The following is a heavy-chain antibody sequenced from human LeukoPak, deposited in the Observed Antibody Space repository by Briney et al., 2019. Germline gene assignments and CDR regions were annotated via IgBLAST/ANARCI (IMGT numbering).Heavy chain of an antibody. Sequence: GTSVKVSCKASGYTFTRYDINWVRQATGQGLEWMGWVNPNNGYTGYAQKFQGRVTISRDTSINTAYMELSSLRSEDTAVYYCARVDGSPDSWGQGTLVTVSS. CDR3: ARVDGSPDS. J-gene: IGHJ4*02. CDR1: GYTFTRYD. V-gene: IGHV1-8*03. D-gene: IGHD2-15*01. CDR2: VNPNNGYT.